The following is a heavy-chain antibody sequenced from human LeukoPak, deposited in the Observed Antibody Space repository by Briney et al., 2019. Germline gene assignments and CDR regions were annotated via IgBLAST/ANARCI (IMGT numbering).Heavy chain of an antibody. D-gene: IGHD6-19*01. Sequence: SEALSLTCTVSGGSISSSSYYWGWIRQPPGKGLEWIGCIYYSGSTNYNPSLKSRVTISVDTSKNQFSLKLSSVTAADTAVYYCASHSPLAVADPAEYFQHWGQGTLVTVSS. CDR2: IYYSGST. J-gene: IGHJ1*01. CDR3: ASHSPLAVADPAEYFQH. CDR1: GGSISSSSYY. V-gene: IGHV4-61*05.